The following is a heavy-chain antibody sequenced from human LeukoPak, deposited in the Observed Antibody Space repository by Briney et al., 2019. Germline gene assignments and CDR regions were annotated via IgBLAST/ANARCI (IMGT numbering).Heavy chain of an antibody. CDR2: IIPIFGTA. CDR1: GGTFSSYA. D-gene: IGHD6-6*01. Sequence: SVTVSCKASGGTFSSYAISWVRQVPGQGLEWMGGIIPIFGTANYSYKFQGRVTITTDESTSTAYIELSSLRSEDTAVYYCATASIAARHFDYWGQRTLVTASS. CDR3: ATASIAARHFDY. V-gene: IGHV1-69*05. J-gene: IGHJ4*02.